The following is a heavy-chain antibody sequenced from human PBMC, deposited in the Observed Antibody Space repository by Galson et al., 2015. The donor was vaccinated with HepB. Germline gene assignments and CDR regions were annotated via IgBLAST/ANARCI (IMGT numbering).Heavy chain of an antibody. CDR1: GDSLNSSS. J-gene: IGHJ5*02. D-gene: IGHD5-18*01. CDR3: ASHHSDDTAFFDP. CDR2: IHFRGNT. Sequence: LSLTCIVSGDSLNSSSWSWIRQSPGKGLEWIGYIHFRGNTDYNPSLNSRVTISIDTSKYQLSLRLTSVTAPDTAIYYCASHHSDDTAFFDPWGQGTLVTVSS. V-gene: IGHV4-59*13.